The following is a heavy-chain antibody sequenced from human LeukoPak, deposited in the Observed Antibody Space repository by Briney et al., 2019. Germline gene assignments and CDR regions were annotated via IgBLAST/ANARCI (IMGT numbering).Heavy chain of an antibody. V-gene: IGHV3-30*18. CDR3: AKDPVKYCSGGSCYYGWFDP. CDR1: GFTFSSYG. D-gene: IGHD2-15*01. CDR2: ISYDGSNK. Sequence: PGGSLRLSCAASGFTFSSYGMHWVRQAPGKGLEWVAVISYDGSNKYYADSVKGRFTISRDNSKNTLYLQMNSLRAEDTAVYYCAKDPVKYCSGGSCYYGWFDPWGQGTVVTVSS. J-gene: IGHJ5*02.